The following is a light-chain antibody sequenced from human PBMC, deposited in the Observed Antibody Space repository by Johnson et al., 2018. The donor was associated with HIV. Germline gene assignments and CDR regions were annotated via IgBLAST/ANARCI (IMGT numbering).Light chain of an antibody. J-gene: IGLJ1*01. CDR2: DNN. V-gene: IGLV1-51*01. CDR3: GTWDTSLSAGGG. Sequence: QSVLTQPPSVSAAPGQKVTISCSGSSSNIGNNYVSWYQQVPGTAPKLLIFDNNKRPSGIPDRFSGSKSGTSATLGITGLQTGDEADYYCGTWDTSLSAGGGFGTGTKVTVL. CDR1: SSNIGNNY.